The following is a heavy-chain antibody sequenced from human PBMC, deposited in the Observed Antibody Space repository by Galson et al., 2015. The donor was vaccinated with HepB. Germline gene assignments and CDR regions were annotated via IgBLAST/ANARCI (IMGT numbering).Heavy chain of an antibody. V-gene: IGHV1-69*04. D-gene: IGHD2-2*01. CDR1: GGSFNNNT. Sequence: SVKVSCKASGGSFNNNTFSWVRQAPGQGLEWMGRIIPMIGLAHYTQKFQGRVMITADRSTNTAYMELSSLASDDTAVYYCVRDWGGFCSISSCFRAFDIWGQGTLVTVSS. CDR3: VRDWGGFCSISSCFRAFDI. J-gene: IGHJ3*02. CDR2: IIPMIGLA.